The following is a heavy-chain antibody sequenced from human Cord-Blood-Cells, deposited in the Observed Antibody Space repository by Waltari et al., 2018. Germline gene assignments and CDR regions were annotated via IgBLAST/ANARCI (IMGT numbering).Heavy chain of an antibody. J-gene: IGHJ4*02. V-gene: IGHV4-38-2*01. CDR2: IYHSGST. D-gene: IGHD7-27*01. CDR3: ASPRGPGDRFDY. CDR1: GYSISSGYY. Sequence: QVQLPESGPGLVKPSETLSLTCAVSGYSISSGYYWGWTRQPPGKGLEWIGSIYHSGSTYYNPSLKSRVTISVDTSKNQFSLKLSSVTAADTAVYYCASPRGPGDRFDYWGQGTLVTVSS.